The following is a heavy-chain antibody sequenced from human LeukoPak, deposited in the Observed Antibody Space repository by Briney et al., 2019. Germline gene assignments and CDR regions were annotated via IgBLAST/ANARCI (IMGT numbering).Heavy chain of an antibody. CDR3: ARDRSGAFDI. CDR2: IHTSGST. V-gene: IGHV4-61*02. CDR1: GDSISSGSYY. J-gene: IGHJ3*02. Sequence: SENLSLTCTVSGDSISSGSYYWSWIRQPAGKGLEWIGRIHTSGSTNYNPSLKSRLTISVDTSKNQFSLRLSSVTAADTAIYYCARDRSGAFDIWGQGTMVTVSS. D-gene: IGHD7-27*01.